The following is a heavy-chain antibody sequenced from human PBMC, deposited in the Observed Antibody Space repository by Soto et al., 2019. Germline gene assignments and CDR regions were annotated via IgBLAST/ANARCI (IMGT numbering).Heavy chain of an antibody. V-gene: IGHV3-30*18. Sequence: SLRLSCAASGFTFSSYGMHWVRQAPGKGLEWVAVISYDGSNKYYADSVKGRFTISRDNSKNTLYLQMNSLRAEDTAVYYCAKIPLYYYDSSGYYPRPYGMDVWGQGTTVTVSS. J-gene: IGHJ6*02. CDR2: ISYDGSNK. D-gene: IGHD3-22*01. CDR1: GFTFSSYG. CDR3: AKIPLYYYDSSGYYPRPYGMDV.